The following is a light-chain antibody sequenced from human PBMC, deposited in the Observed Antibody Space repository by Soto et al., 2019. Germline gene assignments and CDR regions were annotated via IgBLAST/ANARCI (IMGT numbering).Light chain of an antibody. Sequence: DIVLTQSPGTLSLSPGERATLSCRASQSVSSNFLAWYQQKPGQAPRLLIYGASSGATGIPDRFSGSGSGTDFTLPISRLEPEDFAVYYCQQYGSSPWTFGQGTKVEIQ. CDR3: QQYGSSPWT. J-gene: IGKJ1*01. CDR1: QSVSSNF. V-gene: IGKV3-20*01. CDR2: GAS.